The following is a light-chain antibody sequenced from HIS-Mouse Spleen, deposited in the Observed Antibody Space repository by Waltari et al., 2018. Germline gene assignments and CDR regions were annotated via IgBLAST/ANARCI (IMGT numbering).Light chain of an antibody. CDR1: QSVSSY. CDR2: DAS. J-gene: IGKJ2*01. V-gene: IGKV3-11*01. CDR3: QQRSNWPPT. Sequence: EIVFTQSPATLSLSPGERATLSCRASQSVSSYLAWYQQKPGQAPRLLIYDASNMATGIPARFSGSGSGTDFTLTISSLEPEDFAVYYCQQRSNWPPTFGQGTKLEIK.